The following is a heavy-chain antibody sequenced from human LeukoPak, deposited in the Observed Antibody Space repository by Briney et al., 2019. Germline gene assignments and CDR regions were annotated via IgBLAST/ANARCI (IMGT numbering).Heavy chain of an antibody. D-gene: IGHD6-13*01. J-gene: IGHJ4*02. Sequence: PSETLSLTCAVYGGSFSGYYWSWIRQPPGKGLEWIGEINHSGSTNYNPSLKSRVTMSVDTSKNQFSLKLSSVTAADTAVYYCARVDSSSWSTGYYFDYWGQGTLVTVSS. CDR2: INHSGST. CDR3: ARVDSSSWSTGYYFDY. V-gene: IGHV4-34*01. CDR1: GGSFSGYY.